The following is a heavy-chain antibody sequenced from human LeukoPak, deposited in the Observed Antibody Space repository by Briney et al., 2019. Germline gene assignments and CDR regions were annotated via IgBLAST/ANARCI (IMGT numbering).Heavy chain of an antibody. Sequence: PSETLSLTCVVSGGXISGYYWSWIRQPPGKGLEWIGYVYYSGNTKYNPSLKSRVTMSVDTSKNQFSLRLSSVTARDTAVYYCARHGDSSSYYFDYWGQGTLVTVSS. CDR3: ARHGDSSSYYFDY. J-gene: IGHJ4*02. D-gene: IGHD6-6*01. V-gene: IGHV4-59*08. CDR2: VYYSGNT. CDR1: GGXISGYY.